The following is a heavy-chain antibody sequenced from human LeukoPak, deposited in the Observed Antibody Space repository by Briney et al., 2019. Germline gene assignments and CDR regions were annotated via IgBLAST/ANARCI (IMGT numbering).Heavy chain of an antibody. CDR1: GGSISSYY. CDR2: IYYSGST. CDR3: ARDRRGYSYGYYFDY. J-gene: IGHJ4*02. Sequence: SETLSLTCTVSGGSISSYYWSWIRQPPGKGLEWIGYIYYSGSTNYNPSLKSRVTISVDTSKNQFSLKLSSMTAADTAVYYCARDRRGYSYGYYFDYWGQGTLVTVSS. D-gene: IGHD5-18*01. V-gene: IGHV4-59*08.